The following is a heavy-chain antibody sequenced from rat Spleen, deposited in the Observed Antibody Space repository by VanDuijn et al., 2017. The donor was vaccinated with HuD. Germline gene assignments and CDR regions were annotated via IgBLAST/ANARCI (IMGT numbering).Heavy chain of an antibody. Sequence: EVQLVESGGGLVQPGRSMKLSCAASGFTFSNSYMAWVRQAPTKGLEWVASISIGGGNTYYRDSVKGRFSISRDDAKSTLYLQWDSLRSEDTATYYCARQGLGARDYFDYWGQGVVVTVSS. D-gene: IGHD5-1*01. CDR2: ISIGGGNT. CDR3: ARQGLGARDYFDY. CDR1: GFTFSNSY. V-gene: IGHV5-25*01. J-gene: IGHJ2*01.